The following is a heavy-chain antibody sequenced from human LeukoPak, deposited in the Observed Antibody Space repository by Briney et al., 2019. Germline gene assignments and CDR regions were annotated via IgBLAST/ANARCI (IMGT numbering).Heavy chain of an antibody. V-gene: IGHV1-69*13. CDR1: GGTFSSYA. CDR2: IIPIFGTA. CDR3: ARGISRLRNAFSCGGDCFNWFDP. J-gene: IGHJ5*02. D-gene: IGHD2-21*01. Sequence: SVKVSCKASGGTFSSYAISWVRQAPGQGLEWMGGIIPIFGTANYAQKFQGRVTITADESTSTAYMELSSLRSEDTAVYYCARGISRLRNAFSCGGDCFNWFDPWGQGTLVTVSS.